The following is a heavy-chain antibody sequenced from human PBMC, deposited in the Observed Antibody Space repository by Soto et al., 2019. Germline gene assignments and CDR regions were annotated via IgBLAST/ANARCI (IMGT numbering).Heavy chain of an antibody. CDR3: AKPGGLGVLVAADNRFDP. Sequence: ASVKVSCKASGYTFTGYYMHWVRQPPGQGLGWMGWINCNSGGTNYAQKFQGRVTLTRDTSISTAYMELSRLGSDDTAVYYCAKPGGLGVLVAADNRFDPWGQGTLVTVSS. V-gene: IGHV1-2*02. D-gene: IGHD2-15*01. J-gene: IGHJ5*02. CDR2: INCNSGGT. CDR1: GYTFTGYY.